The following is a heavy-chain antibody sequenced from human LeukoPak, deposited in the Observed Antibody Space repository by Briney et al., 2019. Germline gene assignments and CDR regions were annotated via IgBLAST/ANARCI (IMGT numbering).Heavy chain of an antibody. CDR2: ISAYNGNT. CDR3: ARVTPGGYEGFDWLENFDY. V-gene: IGHV1-18*04. CDR1: GYTFTSYG. D-gene: IGHD3-9*01. Sequence: ASVKVSCKASGYTFTSYGISWVRQAPGQGLEWMGWISAYNGNTNYAQKLQGRVTTTTDTSTSTAYMELRSLRSDDTAVYYCARVTPGGYEGFDWLENFDYWGQGTLVTVSS. J-gene: IGHJ4*02.